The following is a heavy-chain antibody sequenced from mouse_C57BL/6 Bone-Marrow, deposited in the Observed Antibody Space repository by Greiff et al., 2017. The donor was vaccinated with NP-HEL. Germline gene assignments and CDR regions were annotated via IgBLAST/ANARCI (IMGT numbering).Heavy chain of an antibody. CDR3: ARHGVLTGTL. Sequence: EVMLVESGGGLVQPGGSLKLSCAASGFTFSDYYMYWVRQTPEKRLEWVAYISNGGGSTYYPDTVKGRSTISRDNAKNTLYLQVSRLKSEDTAMYYCARHGVLTGTLWGQGTSVTVSS. CDR2: ISNGGGST. J-gene: IGHJ4*01. D-gene: IGHD4-1*01. V-gene: IGHV5-12*01. CDR1: GFTFSDYY.